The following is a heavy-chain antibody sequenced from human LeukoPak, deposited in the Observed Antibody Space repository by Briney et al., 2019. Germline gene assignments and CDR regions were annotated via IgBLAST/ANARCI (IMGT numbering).Heavy chain of an antibody. Sequence: PWETLSLTCTVSAGSISSSTYYWGWVRQPPGKGLEWIGFIYYSGKSYYNPSLKSRVTISVDTSKNQFSLKLSSVTAADTAVYYCARSLEAVANWFDPWGQGTLVTVSS. J-gene: IGHJ5*02. V-gene: IGHV4-39*01. CDR3: ARSLEAVANWFDP. CDR1: AGSISSSTYY. CDR2: IYYSGKS. D-gene: IGHD6-19*01.